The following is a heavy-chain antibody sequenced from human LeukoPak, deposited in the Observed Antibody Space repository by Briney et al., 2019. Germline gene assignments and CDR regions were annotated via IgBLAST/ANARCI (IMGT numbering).Heavy chain of an antibody. CDR2: IHDGGTT. CDR1: GFTVGNTY. V-gene: IGHV3-66*02. J-gene: IGHJ6*02. CDR3: ARIGSPGVAYYGMDV. D-gene: IGHD3-3*01. Sequence: PGGSLRLTCAASGFTVGNTYMSWVRQAPGKGLEWVSVIHDGGTTYCAASVEGRFTIARDNSRSTLSLQMNSLTTEDTAVYYCARIGSPGVAYYGMDVWGQGTTVTVSS.